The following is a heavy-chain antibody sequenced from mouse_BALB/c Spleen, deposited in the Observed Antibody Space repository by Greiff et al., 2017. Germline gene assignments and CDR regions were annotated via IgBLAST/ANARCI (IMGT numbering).Heavy chain of an antibody. CDR1: GFTFSSYA. J-gene: IGHJ2*01. CDR3: ARDGPYYCDY. V-gene: IGHV5-9-4*01. CDR2: ISSGGSYT. Sequence: EVMLVESGGGLVKPGGSLKLSCAASGFTFSSYAMSWVRQSPEKRLEWVAEISSGGSYTYYPDTVTGRFTISRDNAKNTLYLEMSSLRSEDTAMYYCARDGPYYCDYWGQGTTLTVSS.